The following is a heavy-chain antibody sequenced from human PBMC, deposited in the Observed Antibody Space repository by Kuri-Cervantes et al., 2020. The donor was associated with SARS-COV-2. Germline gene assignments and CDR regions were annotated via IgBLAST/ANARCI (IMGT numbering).Heavy chain of an antibody. CDR2: IYSGGSST. V-gene: IGHV3-NL1*01. Sequence: GGSLRLSCAASGFAFDDYVIHWVRQAPGKGLEWVSVIYSGGSSTYYADSVKGRFTISRDNAKNSLYLQMNSLRAEDTAVYYCARDQSGIAAAGTNDYWGQGTLVTVSS. D-gene: IGHD6-13*01. CDR3: ARDQSGIAAAGTNDY. J-gene: IGHJ4*02. CDR1: GFAFDDYV.